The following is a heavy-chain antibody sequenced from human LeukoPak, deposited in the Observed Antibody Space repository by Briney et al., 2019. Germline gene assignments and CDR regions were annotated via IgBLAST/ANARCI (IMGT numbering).Heavy chain of an antibody. J-gene: IGHJ2*01. V-gene: IGHV4-39*07. Sequence: PSETLSLTCSVSGGSISSSSYYWGWIRQPPGKGLEWIGSIYYSGNTYNNPSLKSRVTISVDTSKNQLSLKLTSVTAADTAVYYCARDRTFDLWGRGTLVTVSS. D-gene: IGHD1-7*01. CDR1: GGSISSSSYY. CDR2: IYYSGNT. CDR3: ARDRTFDL.